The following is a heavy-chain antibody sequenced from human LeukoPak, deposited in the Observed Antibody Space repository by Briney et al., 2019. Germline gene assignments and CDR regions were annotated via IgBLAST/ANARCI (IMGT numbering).Heavy chain of an antibody. CDR2: INPNSGGT. Sequence: EASVKVSCKASGYTFTGYYIHWVRQAPGQGLEWMGWINPNSGGTNYAQKFQGRVTMTRDTSISTAYMELSRLTSDDTAVYYCARGVAGSYYYYYMDVWGKGTTVTISS. V-gene: IGHV1-2*02. D-gene: IGHD6-19*01. J-gene: IGHJ6*03. CDR1: GYTFTGYY. CDR3: ARGVAGSYYYYYMDV.